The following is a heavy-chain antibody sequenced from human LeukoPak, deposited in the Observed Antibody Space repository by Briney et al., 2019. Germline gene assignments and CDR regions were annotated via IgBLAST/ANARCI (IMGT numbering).Heavy chain of an antibody. V-gene: IGHV3-23*01. CDR1: GFNFSSYA. Sequence: GGSLRLSCAASGFNFSSYAMNWVRQTPRKGREGISVISGRGGSTYYADSVKGRFTISRDKSKNTLYLQMNSLRAEDTAVYYCAKSSIAVPGTTLDYWGQGTLVTVSS. J-gene: IGHJ4*02. D-gene: IGHD6-19*01. CDR2: ISGRGGST. CDR3: AKSSIAVPGTTLDY.